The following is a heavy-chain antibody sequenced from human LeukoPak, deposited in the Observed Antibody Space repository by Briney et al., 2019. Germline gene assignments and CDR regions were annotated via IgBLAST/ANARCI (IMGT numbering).Heavy chain of an antibody. J-gene: IGHJ4*02. D-gene: IGHD5-12*01. CDR2: IYDSGST. CDR1: GGSISSDGYY. CDR3: ARHAESGYDRFDH. V-gene: IGHV4-61*09. Sequence: PSQTLSLTCTVSGGSISSDGYYWSWIRQPPGKGLEWIGYIYDSGSTNYKSPLKSRVTMSGDTSKNQFSLKLSSATAADTAVYYCARHAESGYDRFDHWGQGTLVTVSS.